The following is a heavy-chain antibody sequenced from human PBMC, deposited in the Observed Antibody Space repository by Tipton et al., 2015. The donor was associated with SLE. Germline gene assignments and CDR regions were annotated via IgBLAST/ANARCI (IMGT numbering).Heavy chain of an antibody. CDR3: ARDLGYSSGWYAGFEY. CDR1: GGSISSSSYY. V-gene: IGHV4-39*07. J-gene: IGHJ4*02. CDR2: MYYGGST. Sequence: GLVKPSETLSLTCTVSGGSISSSSYYWGWIRQPPGKGLEWIGSMYYGGSTYYNPSLKSRVTISVDTSKNQFSLKLSSVTAADTAVYYCARDLGYSSGWYAGFEYWGQGTLVTVSS. D-gene: IGHD6-19*01.